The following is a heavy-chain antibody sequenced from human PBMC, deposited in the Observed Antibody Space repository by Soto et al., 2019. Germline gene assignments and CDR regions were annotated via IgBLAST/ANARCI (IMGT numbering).Heavy chain of an antibody. V-gene: IGHV4-59*01. CDR1: GGSISSYY. CDR2: IYYSGST. J-gene: IGHJ4*02. Sequence: SETLSLTCTVSGGSISSYYWSWIRQPPGKGLEWIGYIYYSGSTNYNPSLKSRVTISVDTSKNQFSLKLSSVTAADTAVYYCARGEAGDYVYLFDYWGQGTLVTVSS. D-gene: IGHD4-17*01. CDR3: ARGEAGDYVYLFDY.